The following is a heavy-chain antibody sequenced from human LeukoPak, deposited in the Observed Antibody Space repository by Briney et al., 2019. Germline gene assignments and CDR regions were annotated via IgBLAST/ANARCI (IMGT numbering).Heavy chain of an antibody. J-gene: IGHJ6*02. CDR2: MNPNSGNT. V-gene: IGHV1-8*01. Sequence: ASVKVSCKASGYTFTCYDINWVRQATGQGLEWMGWMNPNSGNTGYAQKFQGRVTMSRNTSISTAYMELSSLRSEDTAVYYCASSPLYDFWSGFKNYYYGMDVWGQGTTVTVSS. CDR1: GYTFTCYD. D-gene: IGHD3-3*01. CDR3: ASSPLYDFWSGFKNYYYGMDV.